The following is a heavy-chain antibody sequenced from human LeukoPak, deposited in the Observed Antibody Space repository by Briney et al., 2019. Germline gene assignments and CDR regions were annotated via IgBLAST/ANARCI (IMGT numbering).Heavy chain of an antibody. V-gene: IGHV4-34*01. CDR2: INYTGST. J-gene: IGHJ5*02. CDR3: ARRRIMTNWFDP. Sequence: SETLSLTCAVYGASFRGYSWTWIRQPPGKGLEWIGEINYTGSTNYNPSLKSRVTISIDTSKNQFSLKVSSVTAADTAVYYCARRRIMTNWFDPWGQGTLVTVSS. CDR1: GASFRGYS. D-gene: IGHD3-16*01.